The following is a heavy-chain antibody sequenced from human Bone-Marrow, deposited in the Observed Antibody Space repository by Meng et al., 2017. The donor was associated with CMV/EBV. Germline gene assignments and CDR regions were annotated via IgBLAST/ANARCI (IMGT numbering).Heavy chain of an antibody. D-gene: IGHD5-12*01. CDR2: ISAYNGDT. J-gene: IGHJ4*02. V-gene: IGHV1-18*01. Sequence: ASVKVSCKASGYIFTKYGVNWMRQAPGQGPEWMGWISAYNGDTMYAPKVQGRVTMTTDTSTSTAYMELRGLRSDDTAVYYCARRVGRGYVCSFDYWGQGTLVTVSS. CDR1: GYIFTKYG. CDR3: ARRVGRGYVCSFDY.